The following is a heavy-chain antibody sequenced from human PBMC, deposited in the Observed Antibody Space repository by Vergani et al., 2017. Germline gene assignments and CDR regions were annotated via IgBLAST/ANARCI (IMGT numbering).Heavy chain of an antibody. CDR3: ARYGSANLPSFDY. J-gene: IGHJ4*02. Sequence: QVQLQESGPGLVKPSETLSLTCSVSGGFMPGFYWSWIRQSPGKRLEWIGYIYNTGTLKYNPSLKSRVTISIDTSKNQFSLNLTSVTAADTAVYYCARYGSANLPSFDYWGQGTLVTVSS. V-gene: IGHV4-59*01. D-gene: IGHD3-10*01. CDR2: IYNTGTL. CDR1: GGFMPGFY.